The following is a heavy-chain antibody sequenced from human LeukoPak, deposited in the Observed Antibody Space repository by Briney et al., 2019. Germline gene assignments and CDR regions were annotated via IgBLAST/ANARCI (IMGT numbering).Heavy chain of an antibody. D-gene: IGHD1-1*01. CDR2: IDRAGSSDT. CDR3: AIDVQDDLDY. V-gene: IGHV3-23*01. CDR1: GFAFSPYV. J-gene: IGHJ4*02. Sequence: GGSLRLSCAASGFAFSPYVMKWVRQAPGKGLQWISTIDRAGSSDTHYAESVKGRFTISRDNSKNTLYLQMNSLRAEDTAVYYCAIDVQDDLDYWGQGTQVTVSS.